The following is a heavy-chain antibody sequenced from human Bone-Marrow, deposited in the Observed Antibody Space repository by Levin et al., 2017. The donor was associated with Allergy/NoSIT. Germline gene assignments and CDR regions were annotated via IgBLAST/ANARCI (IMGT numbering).Heavy chain of an antibody. D-gene: IGHD3-10*01. CDR1: GFTFSIYA. V-gene: IGHV3-33*01. CDR3: ARDLDQELLFDS. J-gene: IGHJ4*02. Sequence: PVASVKVSCAASGFTFSIYAMHWVRQAPGKGLEWVAALWSIGDQKYYADSVKGRFTISRDISKNTLFLLMNNVTVEDSAVYYCARDLDQELLFDSWGQGTQVTVSS. CDR2: LWSIGDQK.